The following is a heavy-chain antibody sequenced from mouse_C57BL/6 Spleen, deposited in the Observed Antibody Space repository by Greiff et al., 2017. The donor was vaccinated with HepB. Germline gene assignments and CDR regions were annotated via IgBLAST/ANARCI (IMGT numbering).Heavy chain of an antibody. D-gene: IGHD3-2*02. CDR3: TTGDSSGYVVFAY. CDR2: IDPENGDT. V-gene: IGHV14-4*01. Sequence: VQLQQSGAELVRPGASVKLSCTASGFNIKDDYMHWVKQRPEQGLEWIGWIDPENGDTEYASKFQGKATITADTSSNTAYLQLSSLTSEDTAVYYCTTGDSSGYVVFAYWGQGTLVTVSA. CDR1: GFNIKDDY. J-gene: IGHJ3*01.